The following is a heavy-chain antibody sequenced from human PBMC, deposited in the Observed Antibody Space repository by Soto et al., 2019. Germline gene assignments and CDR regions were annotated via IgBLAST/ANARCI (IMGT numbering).Heavy chain of an antibody. V-gene: IGHV3-53*01. CDR2: IYSGGYT. CDR3: AMRPGGGGY. CDR1: GFTVSNNY. Sequence: EVQLVESGGGLIQPGGSLRLSCAVSGFTVSNNYMSWVRQAPGKGLEGVSVIYSGGYTAYGDSVKGRFTISRDNSKNSQYSQKKSPGAAATVVYFCAMRPGGGGYWGQGTLVTVSS. J-gene: IGHJ4*02. D-gene: IGHD3-10*01.